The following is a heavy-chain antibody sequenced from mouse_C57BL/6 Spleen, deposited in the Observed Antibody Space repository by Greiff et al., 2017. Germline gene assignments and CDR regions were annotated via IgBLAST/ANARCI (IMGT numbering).Heavy chain of an antibody. CDR2: IYPGDGDT. J-gene: IGHJ4*01. D-gene: IGHD1-1*01. CDR1: GYAFSSYW. V-gene: IGHV1-80*01. CDR3: ARGFYYGSSHYAMDY. Sequence: VQLQQSGAELVKPGASVKIFCKASGYAFSSYWMNWVKPRPGKGLEWIGQIYPGDGDTNYNGKFKGKATLTADKSSSTAYMQLSSLTSEDSAVYFCARGFYYGSSHYAMDYWGQGTSVTVSS.